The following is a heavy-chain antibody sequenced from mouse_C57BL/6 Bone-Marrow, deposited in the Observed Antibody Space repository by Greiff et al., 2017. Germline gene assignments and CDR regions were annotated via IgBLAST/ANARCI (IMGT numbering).Heavy chain of an antibody. CDR2: ISSGSSTI. J-gene: IGHJ4*01. CDR1: GFTFSDYG. CDR3: ARGVCYAMDY. Sequence: EVQLKESGGGLVKPGGSLKLSCAASGFTFSDYGMHWVRQAPEKGLEWVAYISSGSSTIYYADTVKGRFAISRDNAKNTLFLQMTSLRSEDTAMYYCARGVCYAMDYWGQGTSVTVSS. V-gene: IGHV5-17*01.